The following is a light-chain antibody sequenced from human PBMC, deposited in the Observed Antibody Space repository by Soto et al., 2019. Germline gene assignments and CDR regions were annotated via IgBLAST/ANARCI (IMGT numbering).Light chain of an antibody. V-gene: IGLV2-14*01. CDR1: SSDIGAYDH. Sequence: QSALTQPASVSGSPGQSITISCSGTSSDIGAYDHVAWYQQFTGKTPKLMIYSVSNRPSGVSNRFAGSKSGNTAALTISGLQAEDEAEYYCSSYTNINTRACVFGTGTKLTVL. J-gene: IGLJ1*01. CDR2: SVS. CDR3: SSYTNINTRACV.